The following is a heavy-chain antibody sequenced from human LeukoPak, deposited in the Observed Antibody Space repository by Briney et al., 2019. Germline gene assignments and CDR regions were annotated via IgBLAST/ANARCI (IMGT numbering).Heavy chain of an antibody. J-gene: IGHJ5*02. CDR1: GGSISSYY. CDR2: IYYSGST. CDR3: ARHEIVVVVAAKSWFDP. V-gene: IGHV4-59*05. D-gene: IGHD2-15*01. Sequence: PSETLSLTCTVSGGSISSYYWSWIRQPPGKGLEWIGSIYYSGSTYYNPSLKSRVTISVDTSKNQFSLKLSSVTAADTAVYYCARHEIVVVVAAKSWFDPWGQGTLVTVSS.